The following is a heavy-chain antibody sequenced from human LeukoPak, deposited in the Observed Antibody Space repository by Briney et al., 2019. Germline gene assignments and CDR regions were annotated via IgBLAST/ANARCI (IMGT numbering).Heavy chain of an antibody. CDR1: GGSISSSTYY. Sequence: SETLSLTCIVSGGSISSSTYYWGWIRQPPGKGLEWIGSIYYSGSTYDNPSLKSRVTKSVDTSRNQFSLRLSSVTAADTAVYYCARGRGTGAFDIWGQGTMVTVSS. J-gene: IGHJ3*02. D-gene: IGHD1/OR15-1a*01. V-gene: IGHV4-39*07. CDR3: ARGRGTGAFDI. CDR2: IYYSGST.